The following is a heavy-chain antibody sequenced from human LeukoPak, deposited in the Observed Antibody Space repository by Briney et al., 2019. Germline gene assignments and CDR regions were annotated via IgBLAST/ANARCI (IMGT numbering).Heavy chain of an antibody. CDR3: AREDIVLVSAAKDY. CDR2: INPNSSDT. D-gene: IGHD2-2*01. V-gene: IGHV1-2*02. J-gene: IGHJ4*02. CDR1: GYTFTGYY. Sequence: VASVKVSCKASGYTFTGYYMHWVRQAPGQGLEWMGWINPNSSDTNYAQKFQGRVTMTRDTSVSTAYMELRRLRSDDTAVYYCAREDIVLVSAAKDYWGQGTLVTVSS.